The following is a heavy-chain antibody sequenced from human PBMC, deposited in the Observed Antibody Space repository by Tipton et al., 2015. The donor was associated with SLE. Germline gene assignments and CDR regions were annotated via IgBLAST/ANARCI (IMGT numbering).Heavy chain of an antibody. J-gene: IGHJ6*02. CDR3: ARELQPGYGMDV. V-gene: IGHV4-59*11. CDR2: IYHSGST. Sequence: TLSLTCTVSGGSISSHYWSWIRQPPGKGLEWIGYIYHSGSTYYNPSLKSRVTISVDGSKNQFSLKLSSVTAADTAVYYCARELQPGYGMDVWGQGTTVTVSS. CDR1: GGSISSHY. D-gene: IGHD4-11*01.